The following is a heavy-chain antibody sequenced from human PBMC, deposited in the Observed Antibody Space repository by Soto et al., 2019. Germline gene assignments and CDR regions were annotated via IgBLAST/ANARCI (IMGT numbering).Heavy chain of an antibody. J-gene: IGHJ6*02. CDR1: VFPFSSYG. CDR3: ARDIRAYGMDV. CDR2: IWYDGSNK. V-gene: IGHV3-33*01. Sequence: PGGSLRLSCAASVFPFSSYGMHWVRQAPGKGLEWVAVIWYDGSNKYYADSVKGRFTISRDNSKNTLYLQMNSLRAEDTAVYYCARDIRAYGMDVWGQGTTVTVSS.